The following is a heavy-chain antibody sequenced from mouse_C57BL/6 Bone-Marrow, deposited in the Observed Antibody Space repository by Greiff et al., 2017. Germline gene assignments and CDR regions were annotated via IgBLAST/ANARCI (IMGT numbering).Heavy chain of an antibody. CDR3: ARGLYYYGSDYFDY. Sequence: EVKLMESGGGLVKPGGSLKLSCAASGFTFSDYGMHWVRQAPEKGLEWVAYISSGSSTIYYADTVKGRFTISRDNAKNTLFLQMTSLRSEDTAMYYCARGLYYYGSDYFDYWGQGTTLTVSS. CDR1: GFTFSDYG. J-gene: IGHJ2*01. V-gene: IGHV5-17*01. D-gene: IGHD1-1*01. CDR2: ISSGSSTI.